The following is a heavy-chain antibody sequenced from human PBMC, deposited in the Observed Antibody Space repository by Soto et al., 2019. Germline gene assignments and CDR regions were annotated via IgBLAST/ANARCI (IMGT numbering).Heavy chain of an antibody. CDR1: GFTFSSYW. Sequence: EVQLVESGGGLVQPGGSLRLSCAASGFTFSSYWMHWVRQAPGKGLVWVSRINSDGSSTSYADSVKGRFTISRDNAKKPRYRQMNSRRAEATAVYYCARGGGPGRYLPKWYNWFDPWGQGTLVTVSS. D-gene: IGHD2-8*01. V-gene: IGHV3-74*01. CDR2: INSDGSST. J-gene: IGHJ5*02. CDR3: ARGGGPGRYLPKWYNWFDP.